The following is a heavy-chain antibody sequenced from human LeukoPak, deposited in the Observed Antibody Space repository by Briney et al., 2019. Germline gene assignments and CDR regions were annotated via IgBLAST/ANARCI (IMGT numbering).Heavy chain of an antibody. CDR1: GGSISSSSYY. J-gene: IGHJ3*02. Sequence: PSETLSLTCTVSGGSISSSSYYWGWIRQPPGKGLEWIGSIYYSGSTYYNPSLKSRVTISVDTSENQFSLKLSSVTAADSALYYCARGITRRRTFDIWGQGTMVTVSS. CDR2: IYYSGST. V-gene: IGHV4-39*07. CDR3: ARGITRRRTFDI. D-gene: IGHD3-10*01.